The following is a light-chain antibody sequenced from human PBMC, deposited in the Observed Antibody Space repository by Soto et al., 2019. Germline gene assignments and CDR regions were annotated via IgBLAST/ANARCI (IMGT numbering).Light chain of an antibody. CDR2: SNN. V-gene: IGLV1-44*01. CDR1: SSDIGSNT. CDR3: AAWDDSLNSWV. Sequence: QSALTQPPSASGTPGQRVTISCSGSSSDIGSNTVNWYQQLPGTAPKLLIYSNNQWPSGVPDRFSGSKSGTSASLAISGLQSEDEADYYCAAWDDSLNSWVFGGGTKVTVL. J-gene: IGLJ3*02.